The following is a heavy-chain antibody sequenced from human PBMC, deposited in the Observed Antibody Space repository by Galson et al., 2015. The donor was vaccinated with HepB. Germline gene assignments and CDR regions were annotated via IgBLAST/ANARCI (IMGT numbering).Heavy chain of an antibody. CDR2: ISWNSGSI. D-gene: IGHD5-18*01. V-gene: IGHV3-9*01. J-gene: IGHJ6*03. CDR1: GFTFDDYA. Sequence: SLRLSCAASGFTFDDYAMHWVRQAPGKGLEWVSGISWNSGSIGYADSVKGRFTISRDNAKNSLYLQMNSLRAEDTALYYCAKDMGAGDTAMGHHLFYYYYYMDVWGKGTTVTVSS. CDR3: AKDMGAGDTAMGHHLFYYYYYMDV.